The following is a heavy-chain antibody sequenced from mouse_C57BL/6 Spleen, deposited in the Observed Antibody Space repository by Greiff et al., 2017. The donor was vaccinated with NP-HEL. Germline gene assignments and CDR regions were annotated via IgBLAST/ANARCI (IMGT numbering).Heavy chain of an antibody. CDR3: ERGGGYDGKWFAY. D-gene: IGHD2-2*01. CDR2: IDPSDSYT. Sequence: QVQLQQSGAELVMPGASVKLSCKASGYTFTSYWMHWVKQRPGQGLEWIGEIDPSDSYTNYNQKFKGKSTLTVDKSSSTAYMQLSSLTSEDSAVYYGERGGGYDGKWFAYWGQGTLVTVSA. CDR1: GYTFTSYW. V-gene: IGHV1-69*01. J-gene: IGHJ3*01.